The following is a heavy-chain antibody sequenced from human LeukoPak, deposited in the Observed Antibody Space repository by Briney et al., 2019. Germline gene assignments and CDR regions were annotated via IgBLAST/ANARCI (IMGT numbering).Heavy chain of an antibody. Sequence: GRSLRLSCAASGFTFSNAWMSWVRQAPGKGLEWVGRIKSKTDGGTTDYAAPVKGRFTISRDDSKNTLYLQMNSLKTEDTAVYYCTTELWFGELPRFDPWGQGTLVTVSS. CDR1: GFTFSNAW. V-gene: IGHV3-15*01. CDR3: TTELWFGELPRFDP. J-gene: IGHJ5*02. CDR2: IKSKTDGGTT. D-gene: IGHD3-10*01.